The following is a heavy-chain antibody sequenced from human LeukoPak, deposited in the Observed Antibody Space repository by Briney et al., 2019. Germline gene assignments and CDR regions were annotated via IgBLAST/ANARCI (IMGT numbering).Heavy chain of an antibody. J-gene: IGHJ4*02. CDR2: TYYRSNWYN. CDR1: GDIVSSNSAA. D-gene: IGHD3-22*01. V-gene: IGHV6-1*01. Sequence: SQTLSLTCAISGDIVSSNSAAWHWIRQSPSRGLEWLGRTYYRSNWYNDYAVSVKSRITINPDTSKNQFSLQLNSVTPEDTAVYYCARGYHKDLTYYYDSSGYYYVIDYFDYWGQGTLVTVSS. CDR3: ARGYHKDLTYYYDSSGYYYVIDYFDY.